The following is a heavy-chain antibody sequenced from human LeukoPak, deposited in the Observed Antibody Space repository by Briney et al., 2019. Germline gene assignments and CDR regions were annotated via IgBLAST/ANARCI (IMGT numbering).Heavy chain of an antibody. CDR1: GFTFSSYA. CDR2: ISGSGGST. D-gene: IGHD3-22*01. Sequence: GGSLRLSCAASGFTFSSYAMSWVRQAPGKGLEWVSAISGSGGSTYYADSVKGRFTISRDNSKNTLYLQMNSLRAEDTAVYYCAKDSYYDSSGQSAFDIWGQGTMVTVSS. CDR3: AKDSYYDSSGQSAFDI. V-gene: IGHV3-23*01. J-gene: IGHJ3*02.